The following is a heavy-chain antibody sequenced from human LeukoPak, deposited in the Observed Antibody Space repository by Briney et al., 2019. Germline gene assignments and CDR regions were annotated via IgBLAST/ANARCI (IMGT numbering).Heavy chain of an antibody. J-gene: IGHJ1*01. Sequence: SETLSLTCAVYGGCFSGYYWSWIRQPPGKGLEWIGEINHSGSTNYNPSLKSRVTISVDTSKNQFSLKLSSVTAADTAVYYCARGYSSSWYGYFQHWGQGTLVTVSS. CDR2: INHSGST. D-gene: IGHD6-13*01. CDR1: GGCFSGYY. CDR3: ARGYSSSWYGYFQH. V-gene: IGHV4-34*01.